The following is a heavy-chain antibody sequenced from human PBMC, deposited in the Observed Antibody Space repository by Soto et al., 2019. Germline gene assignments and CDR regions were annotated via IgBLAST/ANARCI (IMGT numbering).Heavy chain of an antibody. D-gene: IGHD3-16*01. Sequence: ASVKVSCKASGYTFSDFDINWLRQASGQGPEWMGWMNAKSGDTFFAQRFQGKFNMTWDTSLSTAYMEVGSLTSDDTAIYYCARGNPFNYAGFDVWGQGTTVTVSS. J-gene: IGHJ6*02. CDR2: MNAKSGDT. CDR1: GYTFSDFD. V-gene: IGHV1-8*01. CDR3: ARGNPFNYAGFDV.